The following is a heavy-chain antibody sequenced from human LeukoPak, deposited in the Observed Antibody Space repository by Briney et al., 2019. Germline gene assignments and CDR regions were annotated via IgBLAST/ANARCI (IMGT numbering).Heavy chain of an antibody. Sequence: GASVKVSCKASGYTFTAYYMHWVRQAPGQGLEWMGWINPNSGGTNYAQKFQGRVTMTRDTSISTAYMELSSLRSDDTAVYYCATSSGYYVRYIRHWGQGTLVTVSS. J-gene: IGHJ1*01. CDR3: ATSSGYYVRYIRH. V-gene: IGHV1-2*02. D-gene: IGHD3-22*01. CDR1: GYTFTAYY. CDR2: INPNSGGT.